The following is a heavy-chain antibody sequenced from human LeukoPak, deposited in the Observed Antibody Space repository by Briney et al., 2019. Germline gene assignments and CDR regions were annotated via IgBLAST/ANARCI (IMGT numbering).Heavy chain of an antibody. V-gene: IGHV3-23*01. Sequence: GGSLRLSCAASGFIFNTCAMNWVRQAPGKGLERVSTISNSGGTTYYADSVKGRFTLSRDNSENILYLQMDSLRAEDTATYYCAKDRRAGSSRGSFDSWGQGTLVTVSS. CDR1: GFIFNTCA. D-gene: IGHD6-6*01. CDR2: ISNSGGTT. J-gene: IGHJ4*02. CDR3: AKDRRAGSSRGSFDS.